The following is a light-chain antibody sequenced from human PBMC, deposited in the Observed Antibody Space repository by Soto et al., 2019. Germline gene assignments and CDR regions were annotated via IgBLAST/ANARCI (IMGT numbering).Light chain of an antibody. CDR3: AAWDDSLNGAYV. CDR2: SNN. CDR1: SSNIGSNT. Sequence: QSALTQPPSASGTPGQRVTISCSGSSSNIGSNTVSWYQQLPGTAPKLLIYSNNQRPSGVPDRFSGSKSGTSASLAISGLQSEDEADYYCAAWDDSLNGAYVFGTGTKVT. J-gene: IGLJ1*01. V-gene: IGLV1-44*01.